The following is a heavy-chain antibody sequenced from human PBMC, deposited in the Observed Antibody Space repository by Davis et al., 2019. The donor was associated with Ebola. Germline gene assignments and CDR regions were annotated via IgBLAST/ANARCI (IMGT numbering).Heavy chain of an antibody. D-gene: IGHD6-13*01. CDR1: GFTFSSYG. V-gene: IGHV3-33*01. Sequence: GGSLRLSCAASGFTFSSYGMHCVRQAPGKGLEWVAVIWYDGSNKYYADSVKGRFTISRDNSKNTLYLQMNSLRAEDTAVYYCAREIAAAGHFRRYYFDYWGQGTLVTVSS. CDR2: IWYDGSNK. CDR3: AREIAAAGHFRRYYFDY. J-gene: IGHJ4*02.